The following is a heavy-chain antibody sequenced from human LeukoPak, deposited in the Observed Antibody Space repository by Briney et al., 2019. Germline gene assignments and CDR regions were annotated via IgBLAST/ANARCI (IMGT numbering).Heavy chain of an antibody. CDR3: ARGGYCSGGSCYSVWFDP. J-gene: IGHJ5*02. D-gene: IGHD2-15*01. Sequence: SETLSLTCAVYGGPLSGYYWSWIRQPPGKGLEWIGEINHSGSTNYNPSLKSRVTISVDTSKNQFSLKLSSVTAADTAVYYCARGGYCSGGSCYSVWFDPWGQGTLVTVSS. CDR2: INHSGST. V-gene: IGHV4-34*01. CDR1: GGPLSGYY.